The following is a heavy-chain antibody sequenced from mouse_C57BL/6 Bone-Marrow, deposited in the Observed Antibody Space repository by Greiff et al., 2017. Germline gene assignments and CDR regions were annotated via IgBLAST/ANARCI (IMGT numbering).Heavy chain of an antibody. D-gene: IGHD2-1*01. V-gene: IGHV1-64*01. CDR1: GYTFTSYW. Sequence: VKLVESGAELVKPGASVKLSCKASGYTFTSYWMHWVKQRPGQGLEWIGMIHPNSGSTNYNEKFKSKATLTVDKSSSTAYMQLSSLTSEDSAVYYCARFGNLFAYWGQGTLVTVSA. J-gene: IGHJ3*01. CDR3: ARFGNLFAY. CDR2: IHPNSGST.